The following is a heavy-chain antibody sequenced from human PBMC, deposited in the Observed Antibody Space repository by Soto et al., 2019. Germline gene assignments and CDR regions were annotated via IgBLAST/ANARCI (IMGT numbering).Heavy chain of an antibody. V-gene: IGHV4-30-4*01. Sequence: SETLSLTCTVSGGSISSGDYYRSWIRQPPGKGLEWIGYIYYSGSTYYNPSLKSRVTISVDTSKNQFSLKLSSVTAADTAVYYCARVTWDNWFDPWGQGTLVTVS. D-gene: IGHD7-27*01. CDR1: GGSISSGDYY. J-gene: IGHJ5*02. CDR3: ARVTWDNWFDP. CDR2: IYYSGST.